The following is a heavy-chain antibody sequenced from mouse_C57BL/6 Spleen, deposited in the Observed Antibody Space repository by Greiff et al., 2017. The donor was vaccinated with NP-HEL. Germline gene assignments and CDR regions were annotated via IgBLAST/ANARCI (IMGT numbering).Heavy chain of an antibody. D-gene: IGHD3-1*01. V-gene: IGHV1-64*01. J-gene: IGHJ3*01. CDR2: IHPNSGST. Sequence: QVQLQQPGAELVKPGASVKLSCKASGYTFTSYWMHWVKQRPGQGLEWIGMIHPNSGSTNYNEKFKSKATLTVDKSSSTAYMQLSSLTSEDSAVYYCAREGYVAWFAYWGQGTLVTVSA. CDR3: AREGYVAWFAY. CDR1: GYTFTSYW.